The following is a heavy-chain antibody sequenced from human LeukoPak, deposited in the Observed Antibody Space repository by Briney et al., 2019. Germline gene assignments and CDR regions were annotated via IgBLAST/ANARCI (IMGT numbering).Heavy chain of an antibody. CDR2: ISGSGGST. CDR1: GFTFSSYA. V-gene: IGHV3-23*01. Sequence: GGSLRLSCAASGFTFSSYAMSWVRQAPGKGLEWVSAISGSGGSTYYADSVKGRFTISRDNSKNTLYLQMNSLRAEDTAVYYCAKALGALFDSYGSNFDYWGQGTLVTVSS. J-gene: IGHJ4*02. D-gene: IGHD5-18*01. CDR3: AKALGALFDSYGSNFDY.